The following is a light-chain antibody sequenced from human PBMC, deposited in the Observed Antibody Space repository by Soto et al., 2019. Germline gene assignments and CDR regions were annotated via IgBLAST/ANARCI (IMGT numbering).Light chain of an antibody. Sequence: EIVLTQSPATLSWSPVERGTLSCRASQSVGSNYLAWYQQRPGQPPNLLIFGASHRAPDIPDRFSGSGSGTDFTLTISRLEPEDFAVYYCQQYGGSVQTFGQGTKVDIK. CDR1: QSVGSNY. CDR3: QQYGGSVQT. J-gene: IGKJ1*01. V-gene: IGKV3-20*01. CDR2: GAS.